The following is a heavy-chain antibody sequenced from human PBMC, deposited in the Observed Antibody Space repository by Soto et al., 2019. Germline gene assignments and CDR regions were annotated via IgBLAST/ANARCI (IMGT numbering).Heavy chain of an antibody. J-gene: IGHJ4*02. CDR1: VFTFSDYY. CDR2: ISSSSSYT. Sequence: VGSLRLSCASSVFTFSDYYMSCIRHSPGKGLEWVSYISSSSSYTNYADSVKGRFTISRDNAKNSLYLQMNSLRAEDTAVYYCARSAYYHDSRGYYYFEYWGQGTLVSVSS. D-gene: IGHD3-22*01. CDR3: ARSAYYHDSRGYYYFEY. V-gene: IGHV3-11*06.